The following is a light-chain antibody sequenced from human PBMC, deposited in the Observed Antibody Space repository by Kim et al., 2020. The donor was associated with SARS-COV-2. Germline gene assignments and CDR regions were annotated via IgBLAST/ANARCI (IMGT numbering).Light chain of an antibody. CDR1: ALPKQY. J-gene: IGLJ2*01. CDR2: KDS. Sequence: SYELTQPPSVSVSPGQTARITCSGDALPKQYAYWYQQKPGQAPVLVIYKDSERPSGIPARFSGSSSGTTVTLTLSGVQAEDVADYYCHSADSSVTFFVFG. CDR3: HSADSSVTFFV. V-gene: IGLV3-25*03.